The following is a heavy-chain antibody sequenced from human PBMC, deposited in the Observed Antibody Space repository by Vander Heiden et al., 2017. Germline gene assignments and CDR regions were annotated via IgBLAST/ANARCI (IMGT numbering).Heavy chain of an antibody. Sequence: EVQLLESGGGLVQPGGSLRLSCAASGFTFSSYAMTWVRQAPGKGLEWVSSISNSGGSTFYADSVKGRFSISRDNSKNTLYLQMNSLRAEDTAVFYCAMLNVASATSSWGQGTLVTVSS. J-gene: IGHJ5*02. CDR1: GFTFSSYA. D-gene: IGHD2-15*01. V-gene: IGHV3-23*01. CDR2: ISNSGGST. CDR3: AMLNVASATSS.